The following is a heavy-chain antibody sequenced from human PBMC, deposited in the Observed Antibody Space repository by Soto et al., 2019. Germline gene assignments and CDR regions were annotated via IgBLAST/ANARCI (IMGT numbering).Heavy chain of an antibody. D-gene: IGHD1-20*01. J-gene: IGHJ3*02. CDR1: GYTLTSYY. V-gene: IGHV1-46*01. CDR3: ARVAITLSAFDI. CDR2: INPSGGST. Sequence: ASVKVPCKASGYTLTSYYMHWVRQAPGQGLEWMGIINPSGGSTSYAQKFQGRVTMTRDTSTSTAYMELSSLRSEDTAVYYCARVAITLSAFDIWGQGTMVNVSS.